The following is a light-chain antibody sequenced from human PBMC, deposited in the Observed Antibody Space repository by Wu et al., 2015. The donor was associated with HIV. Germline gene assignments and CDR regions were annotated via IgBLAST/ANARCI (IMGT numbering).Light chain of an antibody. CDR3: QQYGGSPLYT. CDR1: QSVSISY. V-gene: IGKV3-20*01. J-gene: IGKJ2*01. Sequence: EIVLTQSPGTLSLFPGERATLSCRASQSVSISYLAWYQQKPGQSPRLLIYGASSRATGVPDRFSVSGSGPDFTLIISRLEPEDFAVYYCQQYGGSPLYTFGQGTKLEIK. CDR2: GAS.